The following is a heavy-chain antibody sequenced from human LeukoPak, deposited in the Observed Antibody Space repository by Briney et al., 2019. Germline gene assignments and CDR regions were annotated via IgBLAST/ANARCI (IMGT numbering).Heavy chain of an antibody. CDR3: ARHYGSGKYYFDY. CDR1: GGSINSYY. D-gene: IGHD3-10*01. Sequence: SETLSLTCTVSGGSINSYYWSWIRQPAGKGLEWIGRIYSSGSTNYNPSLKSRVSISVDTSKNQFSLKLSSVTAADTAVYYCARHYGSGKYYFDYWGQGTLVTVSS. V-gene: IGHV4-4*07. J-gene: IGHJ4*02. CDR2: IYSSGST.